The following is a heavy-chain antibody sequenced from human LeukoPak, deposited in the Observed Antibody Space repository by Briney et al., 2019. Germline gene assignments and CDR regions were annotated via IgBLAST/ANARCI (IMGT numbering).Heavy chain of an antibody. Sequence: ASVKVSCKASGGTFSSYAISWVRQAPGQGLEWMGRIIPILGIANYAQKFQGRVTITADKSTSTAYMELSSLRSEDTAVYYCARVWSGPNGFDYWGQGTLVTVSS. CDR3: ARVWSGPNGFDY. CDR2: IIPILGIA. D-gene: IGHD3-3*01. V-gene: IGHV1-69*04. J-gene: IGHJ4*02. CDR1: GGTFSSYA.